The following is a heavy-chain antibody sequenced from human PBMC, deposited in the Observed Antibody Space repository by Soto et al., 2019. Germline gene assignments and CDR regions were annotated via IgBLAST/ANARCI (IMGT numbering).Heavy chain of an antibody. CDR2: VNIDGSAT. V-gene: IGHV3-74*01. J-gene: IGHJ4*02. CDR3: ARSPIYGGYVSYFEN. Sequence: EVQLVESGGGLVQPGGSLRLSCAASGFTFNTYWMHWVRQVPGKGLVWVSRVNIDGSATAYADSVKGRFTISRDNAKNTLYLQLTSLRAEDTAVYYCARSPIYGGYVSYFENWGQGTLVTVSS. D-gene: IGHD5-12*01. CDR1: GFTFNTYW.